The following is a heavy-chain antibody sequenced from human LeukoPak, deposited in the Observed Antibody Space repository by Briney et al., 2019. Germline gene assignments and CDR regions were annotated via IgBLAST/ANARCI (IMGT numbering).Heavy chain of an antibody. V-gene: IGHV3-11*06. CDR3: ARGATMARGVIMAWVPYFDY. J-gene: IGHJ4*02. D-gene: IGHD3-10*01. Sequence: GGSLRLSCAASGFTFSDYYMSWIRQAPGKGLEWVSYISSSSSYTNYADSVKGRFTISRDNAKNSLYLQMNSLRAEDTAVYYCARGATMARGVIMAWVPYFDYWGQGTLVTVSS. CDR1: GFTFSDYY. CDR2: ISSSSSYT.